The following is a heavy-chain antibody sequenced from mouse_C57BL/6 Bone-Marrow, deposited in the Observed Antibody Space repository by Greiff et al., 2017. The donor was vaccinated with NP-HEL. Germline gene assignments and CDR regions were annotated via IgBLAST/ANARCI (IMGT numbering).Heavy chain of an antibody. CDR1: GYTFTSYW. J-gene: IGHJ4*01. V-gene: IGHV1-59*01. D-gene: IGHD1-1*01. CDR2: IDPSDSYT. CDR3: ARRGSQCTTVVMDY. Sequence: QVQLQQPGAELVRPGTSVKLSCKASGYTFTSYWMHWVKQRPGQGLEWIGVIDPSDSYTNYNQKFKGKATLTVDTSSSTAYMQLSSLTSEDSAVYYCARRGSQCTTVVMDYWGQGTSVTVAS.